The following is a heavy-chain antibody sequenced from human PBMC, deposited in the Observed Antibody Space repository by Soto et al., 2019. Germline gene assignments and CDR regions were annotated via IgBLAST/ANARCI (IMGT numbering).Heavy chain of an antibody. D-gene: IGHD2-21*02. CDR3: VRTARQGAVAPHWFDR. CDR1: GDAIYIGGDY. J-gene: IGHJ5*02. V-gene: IGHV4-30-4*08. Sequence: TSETLSLTYTVSGDAIYIGGDYWTWIRQHPGKGLEWIGYVYYTGNTYYNPSLMSRLTISVDTSKNQFSLKLTSVTAAGTAVYYCVRTARQGAVAPHWFDRWGQGTQVTVSS. CDR2: VYYTGNT.